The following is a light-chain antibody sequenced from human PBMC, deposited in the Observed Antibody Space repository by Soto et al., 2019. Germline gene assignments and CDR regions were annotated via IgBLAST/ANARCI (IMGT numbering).Light chain of an antibody. CDR3: AAWDDSLNEVV. Sequence: QSELTRAASGSGVAGQRGTISCYGSSPNIGSNTVNWYQQLPGTVPKLLIYSNNQRPSGVPDRFSGSKSGTSASLAISGLQSEDEADYYCAAWDDSLNEVVFGGGTKVTVL. J-gene: IGLJ2*01. CDR2: SNN. CDR1: SPNIGSNT. V-gene: IGLV1-44*01.